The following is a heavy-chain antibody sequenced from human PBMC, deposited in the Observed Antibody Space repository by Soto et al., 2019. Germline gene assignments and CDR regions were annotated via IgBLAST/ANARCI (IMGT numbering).Heavy chain of an antibody. V-gene: IGHV1-2*04. Sequence: QVQLVQSGAEVKKPGASVKVSCKASGYTFTGYYMHWVRQAPGQGLEWMGGINPNSGGTNYAQKFQGWVTMTRDTSISTAYMELSRLRSDDTAVYYCARGDSSNHHAYYYYYMDVWGKGTKVTVSS. J-gene: IGHJ6*03. CDR3: ARGDSSNHHAYYYYYMDV. CDR1: GYTFTGYY. CDR2: INPNSGGT. D-gene: IGHD6-13*01.